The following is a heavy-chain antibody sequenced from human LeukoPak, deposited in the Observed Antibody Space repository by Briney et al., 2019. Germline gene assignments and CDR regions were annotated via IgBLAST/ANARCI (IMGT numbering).Heavy chain of an antibody. CDR2: IYYSGST. D-gene: IGHD3-9*01. CDR3: TRGSYDVLTGRSTLGEY. J-gene: IGHJ4*02. CDR1: GGSISSRTYY. Sequence: SETLSLTCTVSGGSISSRTYYWAWIRQSPGKGLEWIGNIYYSGSTYYNSSLKSRVTISIDTSKNHFSLRLTSVTASDTAVYFCTRGSYDVLTGRSTLGEYWGQGTLVAVSS. V-gene: IGHV4-39*02.